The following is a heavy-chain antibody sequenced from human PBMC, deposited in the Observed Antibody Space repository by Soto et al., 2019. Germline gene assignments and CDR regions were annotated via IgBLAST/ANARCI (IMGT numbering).Heavy chain of an antibody. J-gene: IGHJ6*02. CDR1: GGTFSSYA. V-gene: IGHV1-69*06. D-gene: IGHD3-10*01. Sequence: QVQLVQSGAEVKKPGSSVKVSCEASGGTFSSYAVSWVRQAPGQGLECVGGFIPISGTPKYAQRFQVRITLYADTSTGTAYMELSTLRSEDTAVYYCTRVDYYGSGSYAPPTFQKYNYYGMDVWGQGTTVSVSS. CDR2: FIPISGTP. CDR3: TRVDYYGSGSYAPPTFQKYNYYGMDV.